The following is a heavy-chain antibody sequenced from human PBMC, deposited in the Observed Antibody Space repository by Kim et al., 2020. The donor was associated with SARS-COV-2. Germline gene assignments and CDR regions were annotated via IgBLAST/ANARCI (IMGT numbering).Heavy chain of an antibody. Sequence: GGSLRLSCAASGFTFSSYSMNWVRQAPGKGLEWVSSISSSSSYIYYADSVKGRFTISRDNAKNSLYLQMNSLRAEDTAVYYCARVFPQMATISQSRAWCDYWGQGTLVTVSS. D-gene: IGHD5-12*01. CDR1: GFTFSSYS. CDR2: ISSSSSYI. J-gene: IGHJ4*02. CDR3: ARVFPQMATISQSRAWCDY. V-gene: IGHV3-21*01.